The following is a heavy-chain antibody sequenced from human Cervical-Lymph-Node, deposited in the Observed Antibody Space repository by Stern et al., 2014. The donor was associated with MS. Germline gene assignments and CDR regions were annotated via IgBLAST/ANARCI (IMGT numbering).Heavy chain of an antibody. CDR1: GYSFTTHW. J-gene: IGHJ4*02. Sequence: EVQLVQSGAEVKKSGESLKISCKGSGYSFTTHWIAWVRQTPGKGLEWMGIVYPGASYTTYSPSFQGQVTISADKSINTAYLHWSSLKASDTAMYYCARHPYSGDFSYGGGFDYWGQGTLVTVSS. CDR2: VYPGASYT. V-gene: IGHV5-51*01. D-gene: IGHD1-26*01. CDR3: ARHPYSGDFSYGGGFDY.